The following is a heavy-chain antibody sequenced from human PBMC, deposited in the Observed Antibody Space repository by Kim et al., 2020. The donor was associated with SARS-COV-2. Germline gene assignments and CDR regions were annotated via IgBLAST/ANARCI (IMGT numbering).Heavy chain of an antibody. V-gene: IGHV3-53*01. J-gene: IGHJ4*02. CDR2: GGST. CDR3: ARDGGSDY. D-gene: IGHD3-10*01. Sequence: GGSTYHADAVKGRFTISRDNSKNTLYLQMNSLGAEDTAVYYCARDGGSDYWGQGTLVTVSS.